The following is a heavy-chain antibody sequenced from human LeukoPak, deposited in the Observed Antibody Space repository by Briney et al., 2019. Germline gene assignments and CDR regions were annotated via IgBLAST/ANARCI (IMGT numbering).Heavy chain of an antibody. J-gene: IGHJ6*02. V-gene: IGHV3-23*01. CDR3: ARNTITAAGTTDYYYYGMDV. D-gene: IGHD6-13*01. CDR1: GFTFSSYA. Sequence: PGGSLRLSCAASGFTFSSYAMSWVRQAPGKGLEWVSAISGSGGSTYYADSVKGRFTISRDNSKNTLYLQMNSLRAEDTAVYYCARNTITAAGTTDYYYYGMDVWGQGTTVTVSS. CDR2: ISGSGGST.